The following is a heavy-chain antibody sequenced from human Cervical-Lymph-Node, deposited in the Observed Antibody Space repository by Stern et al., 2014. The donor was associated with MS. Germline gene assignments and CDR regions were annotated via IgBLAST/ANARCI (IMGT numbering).Heavy chain of an antibody. D-gene: IGHD3-10*01. CDR1: GFSVSSNY. V-gene: IGHV3-66*01. J-gene: IGHJ4*02. CDR2: IYSRGST. CDR3: ARRPGG. Sequence: DQLVESGGGLVQPGGSLRLSCTASGFSVSSNYMSWVRQAPGKGLELVSLIYSRGSTTYADSVKGRFTISRDNSKNTLYLQMNSLRAEDTAVYYCARRPGGWGQGTLVTVSS.